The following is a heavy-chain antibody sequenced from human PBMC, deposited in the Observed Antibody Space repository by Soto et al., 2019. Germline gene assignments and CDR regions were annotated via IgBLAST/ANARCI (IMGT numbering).Heavy chain of an antibody. J-gene: IGHJ4*02. Sequence: QVQLVQSGAEVKKPGSSVKVSCKASGGTFSSYAISWVRQAPGQGLEWMGGIIPIFGTANYAQKFQGRVTITADESTSTASMELSSLRSEDTAVYYCASPPMYSSSWYSYYFDYWGQGTLVTVSS. CDR3: ASPPMYSSSWYSYYFDY. V-gene: IGHV1-69*12. D-gene: IGHD6-13*01. CDR1: GGTFSSYA. CDR2: IIPIFGTA.